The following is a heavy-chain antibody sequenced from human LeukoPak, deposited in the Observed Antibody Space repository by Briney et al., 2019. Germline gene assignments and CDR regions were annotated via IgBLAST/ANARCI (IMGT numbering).Heavy chain of an antibody. V-gene: IGHV4-39*01. J-gene: IGHJ4*02. CDR3: ARHLTTWGDN. D-gene: IGHD4-17*01. CDR1: GRSIGGSSYY. CDR2: INYSGNG. Sequence: SETLSLTCAVSGRSIGGSSYYWGWIRQPPGKGLEWIGSINYSGNGYYNPSLKGRLTMSVDTPKNHFSLKLTSVTAADSGLYYCARHLTTWGDNWGQGTVVIVSS.